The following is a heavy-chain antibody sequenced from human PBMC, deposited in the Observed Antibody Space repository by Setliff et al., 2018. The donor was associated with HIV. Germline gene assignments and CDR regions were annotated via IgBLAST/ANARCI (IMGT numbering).Heavy chain of an antibody. CDR3: ATYSASWPDY. V-gene: IGHV4-39*01. J-gene: IGHJ4*02. Sequence: SETLSLTCKVSGGSFNRRSIKWGWIRQSPGKGLEWIGSIFYFGSVTYNPSLKSRVTISVDTSKNQFSLKLSSVTAADTAVYYCATYSASWPDYWGQGTLVTVSS. CDR1: GGSFNRRSIK. CDR2: IFYFGSV. D-gene: IGHD6-13*01.